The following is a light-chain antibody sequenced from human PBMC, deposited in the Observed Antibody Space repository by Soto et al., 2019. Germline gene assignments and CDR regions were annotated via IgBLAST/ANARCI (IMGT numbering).Light chain of an antibody. V-gene: IGLV4-69*01. CDR3: QSWGTGMV. CDR1: SPHSTYA. Sequence: QPVLTQLASASASLGATVKLTCTLSSPHSTYAIAWHQQQPEKGPRYLMKLNSDGSHSKGDGVPDRFSGSSSGAERYLTISSLQSEDEADYYCQSWGTGMVFGGGTKVTVL. J-gene: IGLJ3*02. CDR2: LNSDGSH.